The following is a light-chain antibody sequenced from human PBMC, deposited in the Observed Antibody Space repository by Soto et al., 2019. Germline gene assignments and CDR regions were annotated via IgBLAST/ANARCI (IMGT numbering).Light chain of an antibody. CDR1: SSDVGGYNY. CDR3: SSYAGSNGV. J-gene: IGLJ1*01. Sequence: QSALTQPPSASGSPRQSVTISCTGTSSDVGGYNYVSWYQQHPGKAPKLMIYEVSKRPSGVPDRFSGSKSGNTASLTVSGLQAEDEADYYCSSYAGSNGVFGTGTKVTVL. CDR2: EVS. V-gene: IGLV2-8*01.